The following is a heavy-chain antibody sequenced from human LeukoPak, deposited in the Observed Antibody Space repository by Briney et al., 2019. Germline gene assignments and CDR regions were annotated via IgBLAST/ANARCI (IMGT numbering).Heavy chain of an antibody. J-gene: IGHJ3*02. CDR2: IDSGGVGT. CDR1: GFTFSNYA. D-gene: IGHD1-20*01. CDR3: ARDNWNDVEGAFDI. V-gene: IGHV3-23*01. Sequence: GGSLRLSCAASGFTFSNYAMSWVRQAPGKGLEWVSAIDSGGVGTYYADSVKGRFTISRDKSRNTLSLHMNSLRVEDTAVYYCARDNWNDVEGAFDIWGQGTLVTVSS.